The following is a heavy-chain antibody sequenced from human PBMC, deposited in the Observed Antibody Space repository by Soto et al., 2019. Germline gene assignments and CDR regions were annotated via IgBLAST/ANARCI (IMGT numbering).Heavy chain of an antibody. CDR2: INAGNGNT. V-gene: IGHV1-3*01. CDR3: ARVYCSSTSCYHGWFAP. J-gene: IGHJ5*02. D-gene: IGHD2-2*01. CDR1: GYTFTSYA. Sequence: ASVKVSCKASGYTFTSYAMHWVRQAPGQRLEWMGWINAGNGNTKYSQKFQGRVTTTRDTSASTAYMELSSLRSEDTAVYYCARVYCSSTSCYHGWFAPWGQGTLVTVSS.